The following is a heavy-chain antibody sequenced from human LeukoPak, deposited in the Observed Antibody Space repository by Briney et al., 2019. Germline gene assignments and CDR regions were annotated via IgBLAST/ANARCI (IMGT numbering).Heavy chain of an antibody. CDR2: IKQDGSEK. V-gene: IGHV3-7*03. Sequence: GGSLRLSCAASGLTFSSYWMSWVRQAPGKGLEWVANIKQDGSEKYYVDSVKGRFTISRDNAKNSLYLQVNSLRAEDTAVYYCARVGGYLSWFDPWGQGTLVTVSS. CDR3: ARVGGYLSWFDP. D-gene: IGHD2-15*01. CDR1: GLTFSSYW. J-gene: IGHJ5*02.